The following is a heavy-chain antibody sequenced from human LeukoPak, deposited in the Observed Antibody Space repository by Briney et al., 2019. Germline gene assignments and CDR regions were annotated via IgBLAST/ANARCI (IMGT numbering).Heavy chain of an antibody. CDR1: GFTFSSYA. D-gene: IGHD5-12*01. CDR3: ARDDRGGYSNFDY. J-gene: IGHJ4*02. CDR2: ISYDGSNK. Sequence: GRSLRLSFAASGFTFSSYAMNWVRQAPGKGLEWVAVISYDGSNKYYADSVKGRFTISRDNSKNTLYLQMNSLRAEDTAVYYCARDDRGGYSNFDYWGQGTLVTVSS. V-gene: IGHV3-30-3*01.